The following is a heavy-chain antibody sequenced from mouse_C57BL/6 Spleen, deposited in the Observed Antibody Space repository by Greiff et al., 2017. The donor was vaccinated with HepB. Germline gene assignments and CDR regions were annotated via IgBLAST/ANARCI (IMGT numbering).Heavy chain of an antibody. CDR2: IDPSDSYT. Sequence: QVQLQQPGAELVKPGASVKLSCKASGYTFTSYWMQWVKQRPGQGLEWIGEIDPSDSYTNYNQKFKGKATLTVDTSSSTAYMQLSSLTSEDSAVYYCARFGSYSYYFDYWGQGTTLTVSS. CDR1: GYTFTSYW. CDR3: ARFGSYSYYFDY. V-gene: IGHV1-50*01. J-gene: IGHJ2*01. D-gene: IGHD1-1*02.